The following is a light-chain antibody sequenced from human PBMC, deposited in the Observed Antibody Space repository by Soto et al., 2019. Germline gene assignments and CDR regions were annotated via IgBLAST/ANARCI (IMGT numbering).Light chain of an antibody. CDR3: QQYNNWPPIT. J-gene: IGKJ5*01. CDR2: ATS. Sequence: EVVMTQSPATLSVSPGEGVTLSCRASQGIGDTLAWYQHKPGQAPRLLIYATSNRATGIPARFSGSGSGTDYTLTISSLEPEDFAVYYCQQYNNWPPITFGQGTRLEIK. CDR1: QGIGDT. V-gene: IGKV3D-15*01.